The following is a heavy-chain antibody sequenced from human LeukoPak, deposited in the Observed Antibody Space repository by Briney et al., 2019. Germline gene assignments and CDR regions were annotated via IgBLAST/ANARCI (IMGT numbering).Heavy chain of an antibody. CDR1: GFTFSNAW. J-gene: IGHJ6*03. Sequence: GGSLRLSCAASGFTFSNAWMSWVRQAPGKGLEWVGRIKSKTDGGTTDYAAPVKGRFTISRDDSKNTLYLQMNSLKTEDTAVYYCSSSWYGGYYYYYMDVWGKGTTVTVSS. CDR3: SSSWYGGYYYYYMDV. CDR2: IKSKTDGGTT. V-gene: IGHV3-15*01. D-gene: IGHD6-13*01.